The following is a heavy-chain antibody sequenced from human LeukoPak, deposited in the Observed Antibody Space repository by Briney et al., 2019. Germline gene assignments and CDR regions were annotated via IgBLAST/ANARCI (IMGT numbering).Heavy chain of an antibody. CDR1: GYTFTSYG. D-gene: IGHD3-3*01. J-gene: IGHJ6*03. CDR2: ISAYNGNT. CDR3: ARDPAPYDLWGGYYMTFKYYYMDV. V-gene: IGHV1-18*01. Sequence: ASVKLSCKASGYTFTSYGISWVRHAPGQGLEWMGWISAYNGNTNYAQKLQGRVTMTTDTSTSTAYMELRSLRSDDTAAYYCARDPAPYDLWGGYYMTFKYYYMDVWGKGTTVTVSS.